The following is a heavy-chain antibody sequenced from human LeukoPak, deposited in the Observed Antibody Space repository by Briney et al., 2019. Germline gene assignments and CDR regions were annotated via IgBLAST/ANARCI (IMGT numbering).Heavy chain of an antibody. Sequence: SETLSLTCSVSGGSISSYSWNWIRQHPGKGLEWIGYIYYSGSTYYNPSLKSRVTISVDTSKNQFSLRLSSVTAADTAVYYCARGESGYYSYWGQGTLVTVSS. CDR3: ARGESGYYSY. V-gene: IGHV4-59*06. J-gene: IGHJ4*02. D-gene: IGHD3-22*01. CDR2: IYYSGST. CDR1: GGSISSYS.